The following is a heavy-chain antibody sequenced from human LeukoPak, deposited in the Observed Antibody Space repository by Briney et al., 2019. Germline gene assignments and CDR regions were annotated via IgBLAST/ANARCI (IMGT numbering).Heavy chain of an antibody. CDR2: IYYTGST. J-gene: IGHJ4*02. CDR1: GGSISSYY. V-gene: IGHV4-59*01. CDR3: ASLTIAVAGPRFDY. D-gene: IGHD6-19*01. Sequence: PSETLSLTCTVSGGSISSYYWSWIRQPPGKGLEWIGYIYYTGSTNYNPSLKSRVTISLDTSKNQFSLKLSSVTAADTAVYYCASLTIAVAGPRFDYWGQGTLVTVSS.